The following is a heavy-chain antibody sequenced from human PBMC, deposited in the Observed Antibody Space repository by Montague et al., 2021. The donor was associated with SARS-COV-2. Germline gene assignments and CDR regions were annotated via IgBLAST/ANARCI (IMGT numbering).Heavy chain of an antibody. D-gene: IGHD4-17*01. CDR1: GGSISTSYY. V-gene: IGHV4-39*07. CDR3: ARDATVTTFYYYGMDV. J-gene: IGHJ6*02. CDR2: IYYSGSI. Sequence: SETLSLTCTVSGGSISTSYYWGWIRQPPGKGLEWIGSIYYSGSIYYNPSLKSRVTISVDTSKNQFSLKLSSVTAADTAVYYCARDATVTTFYYYGMDVWGQGTTVTVSS.